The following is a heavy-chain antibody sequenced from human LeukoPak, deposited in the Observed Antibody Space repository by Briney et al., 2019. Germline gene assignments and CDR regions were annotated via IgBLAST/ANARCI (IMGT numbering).Heavy chain of an antibody. J-gene: IGHJ4*02. V-gene: IGHV3-7*01. Sequence: GGSLRLSCAAAGFIFRNYWMGWVRQAPGKGLEWVANINEDGSEKYYVDSVKGRFIISRDNAKNSLYLQMNILRAEDTAVFYCLSGSGHCGQGSLVTVSS. CDR1: GFIFRNYW. CDR3: LSGSGH. CDR2: INEDGSEK. D-gene: IGHD3-10*01.